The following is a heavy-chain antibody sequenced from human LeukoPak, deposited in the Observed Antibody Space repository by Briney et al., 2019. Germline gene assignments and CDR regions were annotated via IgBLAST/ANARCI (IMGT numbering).Heavy chain of an antibody. D-gene: IGHD3-10*01. CDR3: ARVEGLLWFGEPLNYMDV. Sequence: GGSLRLSCAASGFTFSSYWMHWVRHAPGKGLVWVSRINSDGSSTSYADSVKGRFTISRDNAKNTLYLQMNSLRAEDTAVYYCARVEGLLWFGEPLNYMDVWGKGTTVTISS. J-gene: IGHJ6*03. V-gene: IGHV3-74*01. CDR1: GFTFSSYW. CDR2: INSDGSST.